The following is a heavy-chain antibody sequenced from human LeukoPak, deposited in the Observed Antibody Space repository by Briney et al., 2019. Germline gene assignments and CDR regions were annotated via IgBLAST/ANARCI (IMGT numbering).Heavy chain of an antibody. D-gene: IGHD1-7*01. Sequence: GGSLRLSCTASGFSVDSRFMTWVRQAPGKGPEWVSFITPGGHTDYTESVKGRFTIYGDNVRNTLSLQMNSLRVEDTAVYYCARGTSGTTTFDFWGPGTLVTVSS. CDR1: GFSVDSRF. V-gene: IGHV3-66*01. J-gene: IGHJ4*02. CDR3: ARGTSGTTTFDF. CDR2: ITPGGHT.